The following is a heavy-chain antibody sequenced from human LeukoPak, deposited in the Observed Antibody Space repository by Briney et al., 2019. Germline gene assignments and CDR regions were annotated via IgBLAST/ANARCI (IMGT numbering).Heavy chain of an antibody. J-gene: IGHJ4*02. CDR1: GGSISSGGYS. CDR2: IYYSGST. CDR3: ARDIILWQQLAIDY. D-gene: IGHD6-13*01. V-gene: IGHV4-30-4*07. Sequence: SETLSLTCAVSGGSISSGGYSWSWIRQPPGKGLEWIGYIYYSGSTYYNPSLKSRVTISVDTSKNQFSLKLSSVTAADTAVYYCARDIILWQQLAIDYWGQGTLVTVSS.